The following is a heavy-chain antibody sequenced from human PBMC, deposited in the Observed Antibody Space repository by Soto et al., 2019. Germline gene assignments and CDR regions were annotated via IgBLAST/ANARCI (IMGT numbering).Heavy chain of an antibody. J-gene: IGHJ4*02. D-gene: IGHD2-8*02. V-gene: IGHV3-15*07. CDR2: IKSKNDDGTT. Sequence: EVQLVESGGGLVKPGGSLRLSCAASGFTFSNAWMIWVRQAPGKGLEWVGRIKSKNDDGTTDYSAPVKGRFTISRDDSRNTLYLQMNSLKTEDTAVYYCAKVRFNLLVIDWGQGTLVTVSS. CDR3: AKVRFNLLVID. CDR1: GFTFSNAW.